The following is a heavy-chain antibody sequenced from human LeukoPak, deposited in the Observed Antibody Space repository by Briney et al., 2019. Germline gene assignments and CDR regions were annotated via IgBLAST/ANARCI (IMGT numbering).Heavy chain of an antibody. CDR2: IYPGNSDT. CDR3: ASPQAAYCGGDCYSP. D-gene: IGHD2-21*02. V-gene: IGHV5-51*01. Sequence: GESLKISCEVSGYRFTSYWIGWVRQMPGKGLEWMGIIYPGNSDTGYSPSFQGQVTISVDKSITTAYLQWSSLKASDTAIYYCASPQAAYCGGDCYSPWGQGTKVTVSS. J-gene: IGHJ3*01. CDR1: GYRFTSYW.